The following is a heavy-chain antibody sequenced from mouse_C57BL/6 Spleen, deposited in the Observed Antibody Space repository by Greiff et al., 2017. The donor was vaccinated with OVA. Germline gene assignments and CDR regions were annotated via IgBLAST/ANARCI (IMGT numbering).Heavy chain of an antibody. D-gene: IGHD4-1*01. CDR1: GFTFSSYA. V-gene: IGHV5-4*03. CDR2: ISDGGSYT. J-gene: IGHJ2*01. Sequence: EVKLMESGGGLVKPGGSLKLSCAASGFTFSSYAMSWVRQTPEKRLEWVATISDGGSYTYYPDNVKGRFTISRDTAKNNLYLQMSQLKSEDTAMYYCARAPANWDQGYYFDYWGQGTTLTVSS. CDR3: ARAPANWDQGYYFDY.